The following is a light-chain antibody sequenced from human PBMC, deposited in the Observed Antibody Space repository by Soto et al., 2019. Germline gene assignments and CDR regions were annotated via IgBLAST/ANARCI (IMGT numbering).Light chain of an antibody. CDR1: ENVKNR. Sequence: EKVMTQSPATLSVSPGERATLCCRASENVKNRLAWYQQKPGQAPRLLIYDAFTRATGIPARFSGSASGTEFTLTISSLQSEDFAVYYCQQYDDWPLTLGGGTKVDIK. CDR3: QQYDDWPLT. J-gene: IGKJ4*01. V-gene: IGKV3-15*01. CDR2: DAF.